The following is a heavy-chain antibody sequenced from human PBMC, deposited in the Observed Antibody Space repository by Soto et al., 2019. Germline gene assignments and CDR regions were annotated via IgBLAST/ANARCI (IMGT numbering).Heavy chain of an antibody. CDR2: IYYSGST. J-gene: IGHJ4*02. Sequence: SETLSLTCTVSGGSISSGDYYWSWIRQPPGKGLEWIGYIYYSGSTNYNPSLKSRVTIFVHTSENQFSLKLSSVTAADTAVYYCASHYYDSSGYYYPYFDYWGQGTLVTVS. D-gene: IGHD3-22*01. CDR1: GGSISSGDYY. V-gene: IGHV4-61*08. CDR3: ASHYYDSSGYYYPYFDY.